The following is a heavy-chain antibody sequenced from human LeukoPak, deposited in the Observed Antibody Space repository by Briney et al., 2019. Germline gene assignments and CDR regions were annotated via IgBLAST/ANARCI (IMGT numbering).Heavy chain of an antibody. V-gene: IGHV3-33*01. CDR3: ARSNDAFDI. CDR1: GFTFSSYG. Sequence: GGSLRLSCAASGFTFSSYGMHWVRQAPGKGLEWVAVIWYDGSNKYYADSVKGRFTISRDNSKDTLYLQMNSLRAEDTAVYYCARSNDAFDIWGQGTMVTVSS. CDR2: IWYDGSNK. J-gene: IGHJ3*02.